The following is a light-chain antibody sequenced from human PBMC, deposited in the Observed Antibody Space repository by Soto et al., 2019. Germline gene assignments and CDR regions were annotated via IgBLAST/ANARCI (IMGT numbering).Light chain of an antibody. V-gene: IGLV2-14*01. CDR1: ISDVGGYNY. CDR2: EVF. J-gene: IGLJ2*01. CDR3: TSYAGNNNLV. Sequence: QSALTQPASVSGSPGQSITISCTGTISDVGGYNYVSWYQHHPGKAPNLLMYEVFNRPSGVSNRFSGSRSGNTASLTISGLQADDEADYYCTSYAGNNNLVFGGGTKLTVL.